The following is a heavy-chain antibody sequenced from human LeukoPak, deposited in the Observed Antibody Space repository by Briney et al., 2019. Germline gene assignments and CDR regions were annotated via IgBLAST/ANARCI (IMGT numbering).Heavy chain of an antibody. D-gene: IGHD3-9*01. V-gene: IGHV3-64D*06. CDR1: GFTFSSYA. CDR3: VKGPYYDILTGYFFDY. Sequence: GGSLRLSCSASGFTFSSYAMHWVRQAPGKGLEYVSAISSNGGSTYYADSVKGRFTISRDNSKNTLYLQMSSLRAEDTAVYYCVKGPYYDILTGYFFDYWGQGTLVTVSS. J-gene: IGHJ4*02. CDR2: ISSNGGST.